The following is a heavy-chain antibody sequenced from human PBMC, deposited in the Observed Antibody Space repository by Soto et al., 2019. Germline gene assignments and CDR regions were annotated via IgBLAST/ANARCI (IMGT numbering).Heavy chain of an antibody. CDR2: VVVGSGNT. CDR3: AADRGPNYGMDV. V-gene: IGHV1-58*01. D-gene: IGHD3-10*01. Sequence: VAAVKVSCKASGFTFTSSAVQWVRQARGQRLEWIGWVVVGSGNTNYAQKFQERVTITRDMSTSTAYMELSSLRSEDTAVYYCAADRGPNYGMDVWGQGTTVTVSS. CDR1: GFTFTSSA. J-gene: IGHJ6*02.